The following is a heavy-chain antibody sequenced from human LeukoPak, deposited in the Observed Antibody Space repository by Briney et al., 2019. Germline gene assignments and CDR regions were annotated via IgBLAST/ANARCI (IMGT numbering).Heavy chain of an antibody. CDR1: GYSLINYD. Sequence: GASVKVSCKASGYSLINYDINWVRQATGQGLEWMGWMNPNSGKTGYAQKFQGRVTMTRNASINTAYMELSSLRSDDTAVYFCARAQMSTYDDSGSPSVVYYFDLWGQGTLVTVSS. V-gene: IGHV1-8*01. CDR3: ARAQMSTYDDSGSPSVVYYFDL. CDR2: MNPNSGKT. J-gene: IGHJ4*02. D-gene: IGHD3-22*01.